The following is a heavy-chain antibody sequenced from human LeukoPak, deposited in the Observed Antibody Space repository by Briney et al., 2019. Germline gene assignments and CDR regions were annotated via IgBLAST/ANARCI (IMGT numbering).Heavy chain of an antibody. CDR1: GFSFSSYA. J-gene: IGHJ4*02. D-gene: IGHD2-2*01. CDR3: ASRPGADIGPPDY. Sequence: GGSLRLSCAASGFSFSSYAMSWVRQAPGKGLEWVSSISGSDSRTYYADSVKGRFTISRDNSKNTLYLQMNSLRADETAVYYCASRPGADIGPPDYWGQGTLVTVSS. V-gene: IGHV3-23*01. CDR2: ISGSDSRT.